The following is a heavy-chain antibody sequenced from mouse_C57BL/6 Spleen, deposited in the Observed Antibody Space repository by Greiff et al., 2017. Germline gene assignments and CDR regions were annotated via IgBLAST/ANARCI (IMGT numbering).Heavy chain of an antibody. CDR1: GYTFTDYN. Sequence: EVQLQQSGPELVKPGASVKIPCKASGYTFTDYNMDWVKQSPGKSLEWIGDINPNNGGTIYNQKFKGKATLTVDKSSSTAYMELRSLTSEDTAVYYCARYETTVVSPNGYFDVWGTGTTVTVSS. CDR2: INPNNGGT. CDR3: ARYETTVVSPNGYFDV. V-gene: IGHV1-18*01. J-gene: IGHJ1*03. D-gene: IGHD1-1*01.